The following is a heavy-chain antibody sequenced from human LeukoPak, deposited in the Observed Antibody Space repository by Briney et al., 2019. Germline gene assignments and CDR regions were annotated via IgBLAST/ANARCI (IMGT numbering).Heavy chain of an antibody. CDR1: GGSISSSSYY. CDR2: IYYSGST. D-gene: IGHD1-26*01. CDR3: ASVWSGSYGMGYYYYYYMDV. V-gene: IGHV4-39*06. Sequence: SETLSLTCTVSGGSISSSSYYWGWIRQPPGKGLEWIGSIYYSGSTYYNPSLKSRVAISVDTSKNQFPLKLSSVTAADTAVYYCASVWSGSYGMGYYYYYYMDVWGKGTTVTVSS. J-gene: IGHJ6*03.